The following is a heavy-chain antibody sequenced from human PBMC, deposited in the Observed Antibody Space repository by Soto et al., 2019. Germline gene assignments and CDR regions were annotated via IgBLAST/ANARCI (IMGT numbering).Heavy chain of an antibody. V-gene: IGHV3-23*01. CDR1: GFTFSSYA. Sequence: GWSLRLSCAASGFTFSSYAMSWVRQAPGKGLEWVSAISGSGGSTYYADSVKGRFTISRDNSKNTLYLQMNSLRAEDTAVYYCAKDRNIVVVPAANDYWGQGTLVTVSS. J-gene: IGHJ4*02. CDR3: AKDRNIVVVPAANDY. CDR2: ISGSGGST. D-gene: IGHD2-2*01.